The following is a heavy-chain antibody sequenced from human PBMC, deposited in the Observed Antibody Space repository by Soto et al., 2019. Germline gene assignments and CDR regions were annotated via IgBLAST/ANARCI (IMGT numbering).Heavy chain of an antibody. CDR1: GFTFSSYA. J-gene: IGHJ6*03. CDR2: ISGSGGST. CDR3: AKDMMSYCSSTSCYAGLAGELYYYYMDV. D-gene: IGHD2-2*01. V-gene: IGHV3-23*01. Sequence: GGSLRLSCAASGFTFSSYAMSWVRQAPGKGLEWVSAISGSGGSTYYADSVKGRFTISRDNSKNTLYLQMNSLRAEDTAVYYCAKDMMSYCSSTSCYAGLAGELYYYYMDVWGKGTTVTVSS.